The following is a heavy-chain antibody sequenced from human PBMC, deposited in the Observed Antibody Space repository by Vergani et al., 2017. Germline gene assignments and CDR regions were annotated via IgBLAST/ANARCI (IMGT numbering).Heavy chain of an antibody. CDR3: AKDLGPSSGGGWFDP. Sequence: EVQLEESGGGLVLPGRSLRLSCVASGFTSAGYAMHWVRQAPGKGLEWVSGISWNINSIGYADSVKGRFTISRDNAKNSLYLQMNSLRAEDTALYYCAKDLGPSSGGGWFDPWGKGTLVTFSS. J-gene: IGHJ5*02. D-gene: IGHD6-6*01. CDR2: ISWNINSI. CDR1: GFTSAGYA. V-gene: IGHV3-9*02.